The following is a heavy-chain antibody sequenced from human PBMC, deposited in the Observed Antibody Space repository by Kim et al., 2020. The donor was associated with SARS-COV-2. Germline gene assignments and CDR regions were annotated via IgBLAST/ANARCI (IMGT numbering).Heavy chain of an antibody. V-gene: IGHV3-30*04. J-gene: IGHJ4*02. CDR1: GFTFTNYA. CDR2: ISYDGSTQ. D-gene: IGHD3-10*01. Sequence: GGSLRLSCAASGFTFTNYAMHWVRQAPGKGLQWVAGISYDGSTQYYADSVQGRFTISRDSSKNTLYLQMNSLRPEDTAVYYCARDMVRGVPDYLDYWGQGTLVTVSP. CDR3: ARDMVRGVPDYLDY.